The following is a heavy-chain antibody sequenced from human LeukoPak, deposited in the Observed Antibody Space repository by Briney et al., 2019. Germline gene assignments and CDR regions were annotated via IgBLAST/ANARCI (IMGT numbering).Heavy chain of an antibody. D-gene: IGHD5-12*01. Sequence: PSETLSLTCTVPGGSISSYYWSWTRQPPGKGLEWIGYIYYSGSANYNPSLKSRVTISVDTSKNQFSLKLSSVTAADTAVYYCARDQRAQWLPQREGYYYYGMDVWGQGTTVTVSS. CDR3: ARDQRAQWLPQREGYYYYGMDV. CDR2: IYYSGSA. V-gene: IGHV4-59*01. CDR1: GGSISSYY. J-gene: IGHJ6*02.